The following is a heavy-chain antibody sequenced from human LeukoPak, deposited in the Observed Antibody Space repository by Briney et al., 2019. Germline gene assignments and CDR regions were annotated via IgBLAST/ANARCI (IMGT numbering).Heavy chain of an antibody. CDR1: GVSISSHY. Sequence: SETLSLTCTVSGVSISSHYCSWIRPSPGKRLEWIGNIYYTGSTNYNPSLQSRVAISIDTSKNQFSLTLNSVTAADAAVYYCASAGNPHYFDFWGQGPLVTVSS. J-gene: IGHJ4*02. CDR2: IYYTGST. V-gene: IGHV4-59*11. CDR3: ASAGNPHYFDF.